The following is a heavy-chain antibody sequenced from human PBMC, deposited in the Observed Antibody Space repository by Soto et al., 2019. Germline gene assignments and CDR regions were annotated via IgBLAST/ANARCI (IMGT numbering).Heavy chain of an antibody. CDR3: VRDLDGSGSYYTDY. CDR1: GYAFSHYG. V-gene: IGHV1-18*01. J-gene: IGHJ4*02. D-gene: IGHD3-10*01. Sequence: ASVKVSCKAFGYAFSHYGITWVRQAPGQGLEWMGWIGPYNGKTNYAQKLQGRVTMTTDTSTGTAYMELRSLRSDDTAVYFCVRDLDGSGSYYTDYWGQGTQVTVSS. CDR2: IGPYNGKT.